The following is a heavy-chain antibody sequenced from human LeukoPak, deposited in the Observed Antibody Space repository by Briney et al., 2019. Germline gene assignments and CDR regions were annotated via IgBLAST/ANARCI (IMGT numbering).Heavy chain of an antibody. V-gene: IGHV5-51*01. CDR2: LYPDASAT. CDR1: GYTFNNYW. J-gene: IGHJ4*02. CDR3: ARRDRGTDY. D-gene: IGHD3-16*01. Sequence: GESLKISCKASGYTFNNYWIGWVRQMPGKGPEWMGFLYPDASATTYNPSFQGRVSISVDKSISTAYLQWSSLKASDTAMYYCARRDRGTDYWGQGTLVTVSS.